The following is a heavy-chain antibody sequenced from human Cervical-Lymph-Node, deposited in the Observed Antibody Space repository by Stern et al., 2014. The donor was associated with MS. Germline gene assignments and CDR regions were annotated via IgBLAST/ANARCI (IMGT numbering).Heavy chain of an antibody. CDR1: GYSFTGYF. CDR2: INTNSGYT. CDR3: ARDGRSSYGSGSYYSSGY. Sequence: QVQLVQSGAEVKKPGASVKVSCKASGYSFTGYFLHWVLQAPGPGLEWMGWINTNSGYTNYAQKFHGRVTMTRDSSSSTAYMELSSLRSDDTAVYYCARDGRSSYGSGSYYSSGYWGQGTLVTVSS. V-gene: IGHV1-2*02. J-gene: IGHJ4*02. D-gene: IGHD3-10*01.